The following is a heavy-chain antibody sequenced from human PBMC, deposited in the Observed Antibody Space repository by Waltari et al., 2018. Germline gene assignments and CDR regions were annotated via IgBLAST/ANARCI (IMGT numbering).Heavy chain of an antibody. D-gene: IGHD6-13*01. CDR3: ARQEGQQLVLYDH. Sequence: QLLLQESGPGLLQPSETLSLPCSVSGGSISRTRYYWAWIRQPPGKGLEWIGSTYYSGDGYFNPSLESRVTISVDTSKNQFSLNLASLTAKDTAVYYCARQEGQQLVLYDHWGQGVLVTVSS. CDR2: TYYSGDG. CDR1: GGSISRTRYY. V-gene: IGHV4-39*01. J-gene: IGHJ4*02.